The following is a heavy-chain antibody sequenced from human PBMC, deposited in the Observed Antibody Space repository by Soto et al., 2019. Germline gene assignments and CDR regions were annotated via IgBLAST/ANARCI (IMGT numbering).Heavy chain of an antibody. CDR3: AKAKYYYDSSGYYLFDY. Sequence: PGGSLRLSCAASGFTFSSYAMSWVRQAPGKGLEWVSAISGSGGSTYYADSVKGRFTISRDNSKNTLYLQMNSLRAEDTAVYYCAKAKYYYDSSGYYLFDYWGQGTLVTVSS. V-gene: IGHV3-23*01. CDR1: GFTFSSYA. CDR2: ISGSGGST. D-gene: IGHD3-22*01. J-gene: IGHJ4*02.